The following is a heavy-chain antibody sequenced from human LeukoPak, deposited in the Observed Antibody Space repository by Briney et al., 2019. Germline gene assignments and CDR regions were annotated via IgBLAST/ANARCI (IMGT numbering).Heavy chain of an antibody. Sequence: GGSLRLSCAVSGFTFSSYWMSWVRQAPGKGLEWVANIKYDGTEKYYADSVKGRFTISRDNAKNSLYLQMSNLRAEDTAVYFCARGGGLDVWGQGATVTVSS. V-gene: IGHV3-7*03. D-gene: IGHD3-16*01. CDR1: GFTFSSYW. CDR3: ARGGGLDV. J-gene: IGHJ6*02. CDR2: IKYDGTEK.